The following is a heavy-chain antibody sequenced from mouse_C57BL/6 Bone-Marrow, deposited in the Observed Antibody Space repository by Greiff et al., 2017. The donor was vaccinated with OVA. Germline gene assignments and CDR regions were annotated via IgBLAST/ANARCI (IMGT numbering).Heavy chain of an antibody. CDR2: INPGSGGT. Sequence: VKLMESGAELVRPGTSVKVSCKASGYAFTNYLIEWVKQRPGQGLEWIGVINPGSGGTNYNEKFKGKATLTADKSSSTAYMQLSSLTSEDSAVYFCASPVVATRFAYWGHGTLVTVSA. CDR3: ASPVVATRFAY. V-gene: IGHV1-54*01. J-gene: IGHJ3*01. CDR1: GYAFTNYL. D-gene: IGHD1-1*01.